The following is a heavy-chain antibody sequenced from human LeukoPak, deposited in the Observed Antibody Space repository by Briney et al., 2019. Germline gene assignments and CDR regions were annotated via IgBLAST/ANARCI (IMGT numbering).Heavy chain of an antibody. V-gene: IGHV3-23*01. CDR1: GFTFSSYS. CDR2: ISGSGGST. J-gene: IGHJ4*02. CDR3: AKCLLHSSWQYYFDY. Sequence: PGGSLRLSCAASGFTFSSYSMNWVRQAPGKGLEWVSAISGSGGSTYYADSVKGRFTISRDNSKNTLYLQMNSLRAEDTAVYYCAKCLLHSSWQYYFDYWGQGTLVTVSS. D-gene: IGHD6-13*01.